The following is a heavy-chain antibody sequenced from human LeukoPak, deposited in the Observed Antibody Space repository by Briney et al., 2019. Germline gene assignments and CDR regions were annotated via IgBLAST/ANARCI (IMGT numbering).Heavy chain of an antibody. Sequence: SETLSLTCTVSGGSISSGSYYWSWIRQPAGKGLEWIGRIYTSGNTNYNPSLKSRVTISVDTSKNQFSLKLSSVTAADTAVYYCVGAAHAFDIWGQGTMVTVSS. V-gene: IGHV4-61*02. J-gene: IGHJ3*02. CDR2: IYTSGNT. CDR1: GGSISSGSYY. CDR3: VGAAHAFDI.